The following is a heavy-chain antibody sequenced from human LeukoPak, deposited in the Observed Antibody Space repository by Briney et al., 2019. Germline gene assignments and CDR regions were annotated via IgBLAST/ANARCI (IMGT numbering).Heavy chain of an antibody. Sequence: GGSLRLSCAAPRFAFSDFDKIWVRQAPGRGLEWVSTISGGGGSTYYADSVKGRFTISRDNSKNTLYLQVNSLRAEDTAVYYCAKGGKWDVTPFDYWGQGTLVTVSS. CDR1: RFAFSDFD. D-gene: IGHD1-26*01. CDR2: ISGGGGST. J-gene: IGHJ4*02. CDR3: AKGGKWDVTPFDY. V-gene: IGHV3-23*01.